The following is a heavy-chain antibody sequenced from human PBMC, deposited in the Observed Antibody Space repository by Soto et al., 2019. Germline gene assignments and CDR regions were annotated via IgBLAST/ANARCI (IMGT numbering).Heavy chain of an antibody. J-gene: IGHJ4*02. Sequence: GGSLRLSCAASGFTFSSFAMSWVRQAPGKGLEWVSTINKSGGSTYYADSVKGRFTISRDNSKNMLFLQINGLRAEDTAVYYCAKDPPTTGTTFDYLGRGTLVAVSS. CDR2: INKSGGST. D-gene: IGHD1-1*01. CDR3: AKDPPTTGTTFDY. V-gene: IGHV3-23*01. CDR1: GFTFSSFA.